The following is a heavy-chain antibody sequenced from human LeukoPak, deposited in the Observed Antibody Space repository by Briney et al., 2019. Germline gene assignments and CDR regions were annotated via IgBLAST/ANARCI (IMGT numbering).Heavy chain of an antibody. Sequence: GGSLRLSCTASGFTFGDYAMSWVRQAPGRGLVWVSRINSDGSSTSYADSVKGRFTISRDNAKNSLYLQMNSLRAEDTAVYYCARDQGGVGYWGQGTLVTVSS. D-gene: IGHD3-16*01. J-gene: IGHJ4*02. V-gene: IGHV3-74*01. CDR2: INSDGSST. CDR3: ARDQGGVGY. CDR1: GFTFGDYA.